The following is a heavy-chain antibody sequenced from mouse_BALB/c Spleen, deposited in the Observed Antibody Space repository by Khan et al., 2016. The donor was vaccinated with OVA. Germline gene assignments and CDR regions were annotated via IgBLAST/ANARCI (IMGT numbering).Heavy chain of an antibody. Sequence: QVQLQQPGAELARPGASVKMSCRASGYTFTSNTMHWVKQRPGQGLEWIGYINPRSGYSNYNQNFKDKATLTADKSSSTAYMQLSSLTSEDSAVYDCARRTTVYAMDYWGQGTSVTVSS. CDR2: INPRSGYS. D-gene: IGHD1-1*01. V-gene: IGHV1-4*01. CDR3: ARRTTVYAMDY. J-gene: IGHJ4*01. CDR1: GYTFTSNT.